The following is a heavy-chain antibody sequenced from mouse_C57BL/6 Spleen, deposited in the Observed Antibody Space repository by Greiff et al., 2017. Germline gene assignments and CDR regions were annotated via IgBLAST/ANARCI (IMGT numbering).Heavy chain of an antibody. V-gene: IGHV1-69*01. CDR3: ARSEDYEGFAY. CDR1: GYTFTSYW. Sequence: VQLQQSGAELVMPGASVKLSCKASGYTFTSYWMHWVKQRPGQGLEWIGEIDPSDSYTNYNQKFKGKSTLTVDKSSSTAYMQLSSLTSEDSAVYYCARSEDYEGFAYWGQGTLVTVSA. D-gene: IGHD2-4*01. CDR2: IDPSDSYT. J-gene: IGHJ3*01.